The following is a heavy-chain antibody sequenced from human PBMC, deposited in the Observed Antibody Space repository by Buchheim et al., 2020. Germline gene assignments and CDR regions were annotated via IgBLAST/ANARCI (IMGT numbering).Heavy chain of an antibody. J-gene: IGHJ6*02. V-gene: IGHV3-30*03. CDR2: ISYDGSNK. CDR1: GFTFSSYG. CDR3: ARDQKKLSYYYYGMDV. Sequence: QVQLVESGGGVVQPGRSLRLSCAASGFTFSSYGMHWVRQAPGKGLEWVAVISYDGSNKYYADSVKGRFTISRDNSKNTLYLQMNSLRAEDTAVYYCARDQKKLSYYYYGMDVWGQGTT. D-gene: IGHD1-1*01.